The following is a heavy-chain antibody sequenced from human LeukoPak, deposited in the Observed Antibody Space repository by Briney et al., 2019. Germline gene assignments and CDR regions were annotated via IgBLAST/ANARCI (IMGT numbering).Heavy chain of an antibody. CDR1: GFTFSNYA. J-gene: IGHJ4*02. CDR3: AKDVGIVGATD. Sequence: GGSLRLSCAASGFTFSNYAMSWVRQAPGKGLEWVSAISGSGGSTYYADSVKGRFTISRDNSKNTLYLQMNSLRAEDTAVYYCAKDVGIVGATDWGQGTLVTVSS. CDR2: ISGSGGST. V-gene: IGHV3-23*01. D-gene: IGHD1-26*01.